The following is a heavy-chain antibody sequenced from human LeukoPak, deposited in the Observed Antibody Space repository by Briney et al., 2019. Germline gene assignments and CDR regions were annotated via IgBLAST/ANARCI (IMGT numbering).Heavy chain of an antibody. J-gene: IGHJ4*02. V-gene: IGHV1-46*01. CDR1: GYTFPSYF. Sequence: ASVKVSCKASGYTFPSYFMHWVRQAPGQGLVWMGMIYPRDGSTSYAQKFQGRVTVTRDTSTSTVHMELSGLRSEDTAVYYCARDQEGFDYWGQGTLVTVSS. CDR2: IYPRDGST. CDR3: ARDQEGFDY.